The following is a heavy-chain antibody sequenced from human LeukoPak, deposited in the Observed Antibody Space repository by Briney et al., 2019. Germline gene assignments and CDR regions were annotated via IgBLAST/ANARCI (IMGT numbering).Heavy chain of an antibody. Sequence: GASVKVSCKASGFTFTSSAMQWVRQARGQRREWIGWIVVGSGNTNYAQKFQGRVTMTRNTSKSTAYMELSSLRSEDTAVYFCARGFHHDILTGHSLPYGMDVWGQGTTVSVSS. CDR1: GFTFTSSA. CDR2: IVVGSGNT. V-gene: IGHV1-58*02. J-gene: IGHJ6*02. D-gene: IGHD3-9*01. CDR3: ARGFHHDILTGHSLPYGMDV.